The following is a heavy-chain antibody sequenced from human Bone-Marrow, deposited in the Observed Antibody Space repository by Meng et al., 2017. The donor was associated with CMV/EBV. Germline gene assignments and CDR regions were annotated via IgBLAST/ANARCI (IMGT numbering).Heavy chain of an antibody. V-gene: IGHV1-69*04. CDR1: GDTFSSEI. J-gene: IGHJ5*02. Sequence: KVSGKASGDTFSSEIIGGVRQAPGQGLEWMGRIIPMVGIVNYAQKFQGRVTITADKSTSTAYTELSSLRSEDTAVFYCAREIQNWFDPWGQGTLVTVSS. CDR3: AREIQNWFDP. CDR2: IIPMVGIV.